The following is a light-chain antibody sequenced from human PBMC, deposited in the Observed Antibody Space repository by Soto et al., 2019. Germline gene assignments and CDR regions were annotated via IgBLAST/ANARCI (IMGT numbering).Light chain of an antibody. Sequence: QSALTQPASVSGSPGQSITISCTGISSDVGSYYSVSWYKQHPGKAPKLMIYEVSNRPSGVSNRFSGSKSGNTASLTISGLQAEDEADYYCSSYTSSSTLVFGTGTKLTVL. CDR3: SSYTSSSTLV. V-gene: IGLV2-14*01. CDR1: SSDVGSYYS. CDR2: EVS. J-gene: IGLJ1*01.